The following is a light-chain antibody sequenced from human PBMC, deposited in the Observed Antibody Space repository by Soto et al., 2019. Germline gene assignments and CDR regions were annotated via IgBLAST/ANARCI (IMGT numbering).Light chain of an antibody. J-gene: IGLJ2*01. V-gene: IGLV1-44*01. Sequence: QSVLTQPPSASATPGQRVTISCSGSSSNIGSTTVNWYQQLPGTAPKLLIYSNNQRPSGVPDRFSGSKSGTSASLAISGLQSDDEADYYCAAWDDSLNAVVFGGGTKLTVL. CDR3: AAWDDSLNAVV. CDR2: SNN. CDR1: SSNIGSTT.